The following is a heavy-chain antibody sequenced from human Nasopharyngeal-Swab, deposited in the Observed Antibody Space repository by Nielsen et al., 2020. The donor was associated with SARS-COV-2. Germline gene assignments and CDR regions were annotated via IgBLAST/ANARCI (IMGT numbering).Heavy chain of an antibody. J-gene: IGHJ4*02. D-gene: IGHD1-26*01. CDR3: ARESGGFKGYYFDY. CDR1: GDSLRSSNEY. V-gene: IGHV4-39*02. CDR2: INYRGTP. Sequence: SETLSLTCSVSGDSLRSSNEYWGWIRQPPGKGLEWIGSINYRGTPYYNPSLKSRVTISVDTSKNQYSLKLTSVTAADTASYFCARESGGFKGYYFDYWGQGALVTVSS.